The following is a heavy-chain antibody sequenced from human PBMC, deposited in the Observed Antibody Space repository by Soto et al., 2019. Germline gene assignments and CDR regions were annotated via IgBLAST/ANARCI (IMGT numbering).Heavy chain of an antibody. CDR2: IYYSGST. V-gene: IGHV4-59*08. Sequence: QVQLQESGPGLVKASETLSLTCTVSGGSIDTYYWSWIRQPPGKGLQWIGYIYYSGSTTYSPSLKSRVTISVDRSKNQFSLKLPSLTAADTAVYYCARLGGYYQSLDTWGQGTLVTVSS. D-gene: IGHD3-22*01. J-gene: IGHJ5*02. CDR3: ARLGGYYQSLDT. CDR1: GGSIDTYY.